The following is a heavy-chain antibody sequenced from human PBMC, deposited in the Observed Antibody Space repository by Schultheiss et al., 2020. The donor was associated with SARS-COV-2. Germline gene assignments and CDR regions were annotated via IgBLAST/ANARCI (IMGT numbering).Heavy chain of an antibody. CDR2: INHSGST. CDR1: GFTVSSNY. J-gene: IGHJ4*02. Sequence: ESLKISCAASGFTVSSNYMSWIRQPPGKGLEWIGEINHSGSTNYNPSLKSRVTISVDTSKNQFSLKLSSVTAADTAVYYCARVKGVDTAMVKLDYWGQGTLVTVSS. D-gene: IGHD5-18*01. CDR3: ARVKGVDTAMVKLDY. V-gene: IGHV4-34*01.